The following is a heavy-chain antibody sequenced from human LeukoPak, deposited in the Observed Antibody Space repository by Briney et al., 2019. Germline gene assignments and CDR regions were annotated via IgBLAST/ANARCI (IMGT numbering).Heavy chain of an antibody. CDR3: ARDLGSSGPILGAFDI. CDR2: VSRSGSTI. Sequence: GGSLRLSCASSGFTFSSFGRNWVRQAPGKGLEWISSVSRSGSTIYYADSVKGRFTISRDNAKNSLYLQMNSLRAEDTAMYYCARDLGSSGPILGAFDIWGQGTMVTVSS. CDR1: GFTFSSFG. J-gene: IGHJ3*02. D-gene: IGHD3-22*01. V-gene: IGHV3-48*04.